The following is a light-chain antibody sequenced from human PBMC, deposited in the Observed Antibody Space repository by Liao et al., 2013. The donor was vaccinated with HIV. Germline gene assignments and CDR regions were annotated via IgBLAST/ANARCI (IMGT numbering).Light chain of an antibody. J-gene: IGLJ2*01. Sequence: SYVLTQPPSVSVAPGKTARITCGGDDFGTKRVHWYQQKPGQSPVLVIYHHDKRPSGIPERFSGSSSGTTVTLTISGVQAEDEADYYCQSADTSGTYVVFGGGTKLTVL. CDR3: QSADTSGTYVV. CDR1: DFGTKR. CDR2: HHD. V-gene: IGLV3-25*03.